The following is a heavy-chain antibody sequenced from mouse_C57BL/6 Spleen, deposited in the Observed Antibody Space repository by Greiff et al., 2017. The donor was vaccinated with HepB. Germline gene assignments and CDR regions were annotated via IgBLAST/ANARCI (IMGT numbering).Heavy chain of an antibody. CDR2: INPNNGGT. Sequence: EVQLQQSGPELVKPGASVKISCKASGYTFTDYYMNWVKQSHGKSLEWIGDINPNNGGTSYNQKFKGKATLTVDKSSSTAYMELRSLTSEDSAVYYCARWRGNYEASAMDYWGQGTSVTVSS. CDR1: GYTFTDYY. CDR3: ARWRGNYEASAMDY. J-gene: IGHJ4*01. D-gene: IGHD2-1*01. V-gene: IGHV1-26*01.